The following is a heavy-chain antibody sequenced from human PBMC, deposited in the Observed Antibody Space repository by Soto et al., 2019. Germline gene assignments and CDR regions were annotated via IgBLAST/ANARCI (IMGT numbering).Heavy chain of an antibody. Sequence: QVQLQESGPGLVKPSQTLSLTCTVSGGSVSTGGYYWSWIRQHPRRGLEWIGYIYYNGTTHYNPTLKSRLTISVDTSKNQFSLRLSSVTAADTPVYYCARYFSGYDSGFDYWGQGTLVTVSS. CDR2: IYYNGTT. CDR3: ARYFSGYDSGFDY. V-gene: IGHV4-31*03. J-gene: IGHJ4*02. D-gene: IGHD5-12*01. CDR1: GGSVSTGGYY.